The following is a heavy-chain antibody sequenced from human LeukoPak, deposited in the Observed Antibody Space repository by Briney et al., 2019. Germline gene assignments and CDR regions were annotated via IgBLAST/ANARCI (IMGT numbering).Heavy chain of an antibody. CDR2: IYNSGST. V-gene: IGHV4-59*08. D-gene: IGHD2-2*02. CDR3: ARQYLSYYFDY. CDR1: GGSINNYY. J-gene: IGHJ4*02. Sequence: SETLSLTCSVSGGSINNYYWSWIRQPPGKGLEWIGYIYNSGSTNYNPSLKSRVTISVDTSKNQFSLKLSSVTAADTAVYYCARQYLSYYFDYWGQGTLVTVSS.